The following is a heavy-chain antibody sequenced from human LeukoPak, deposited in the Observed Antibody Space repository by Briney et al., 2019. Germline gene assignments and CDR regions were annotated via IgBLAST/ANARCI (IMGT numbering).Heavy chain of an antibody. V-gene: IGHV3-11*01. D-gene: IGHD3-10*01. CDR2: ISSSGSTI. CDR1: GFTFSDYY. J-gene: IGHJ4*02. CDR3: ARDYYGSGSYSMPFDY. Sequence: GGSLRLSCAASGFTFSDYYMSWIRQAPGKGLEWVSYISSSGSTIYYADSVKGRFTISRDNAKNSLYLQMNSLRAEDTAVYYCARDYYGSGSYSMPFDYWGQGTLVTVSS.